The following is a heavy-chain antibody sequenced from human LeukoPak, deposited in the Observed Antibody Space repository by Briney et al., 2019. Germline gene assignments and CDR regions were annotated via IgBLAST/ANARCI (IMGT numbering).Heavy chain of an antibody. Sequence: GGSLRLSCTASGFIFNTYSMNWVRQAPGKGLEWVSYVSSSSRTIYYADSVKGRFTISRDNAKNSLYLQVNSLRAEDTAVYYCARDLGLYDYGGNIDFWGQGTLVTVSS. V-gene: IGHV3-48*04. CDR3: ARDLGLYDYGGNIDF. CDR2: VSSSSRTI. D-gene: IGHD4-23*01. CDR1: GFIFNTYS. J-gene: IGHJ4*02.